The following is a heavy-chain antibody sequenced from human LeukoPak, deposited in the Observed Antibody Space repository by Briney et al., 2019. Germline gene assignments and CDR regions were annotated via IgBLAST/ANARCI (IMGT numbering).Heavy chain of an antibody. V-gene: IGHV3-23*01. CDR2: ISGSGGST. CDR3: ARVYFGSGSLNFDY. J-gene: IGHJ4*02. Sequence: GGSLRLSCAASGFTFSSYAMSWVRQAPGKGLEWVSAISGSGGSTYYADSVKGRFTISRDNSKNTLYLQMNSLRAEDTAVYYCARVYFGSGSLNFDYWGQGTLVTVSS. D-gene: IGHD3-10*01. CDR1: GFTFSSYA.